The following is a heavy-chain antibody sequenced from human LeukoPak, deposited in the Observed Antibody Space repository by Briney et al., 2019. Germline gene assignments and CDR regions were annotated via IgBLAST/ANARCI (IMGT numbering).Heavy chain of an antibody. Sequence: SETLSLTCAVSGGSISSSNWWSGVRQPPGKGREWIGEIYNSGSTNYNPSLKSRVTISVDKSKNQFSLKLSSVTAADTALYYCARTGIAAAGTIDYWGQGTLVTVSS. V-gene: IGHV4-4*02. CDR2: IYNSGST. D-gene: IGHD6-13*01. CDR3: ARTGIAAAGTIDY. J-gene: IGHJ4*02. CDR1: GGSISSSNW.